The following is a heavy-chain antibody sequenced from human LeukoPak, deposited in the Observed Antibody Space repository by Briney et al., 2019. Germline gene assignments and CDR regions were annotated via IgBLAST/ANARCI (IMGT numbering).Heavy chain of an antibody. Sequence: ASAKVSCKASGYTFTTYGISWVRQAPGQGLEGRGWISVYNDNTIDAQKLQSRFTMTTDTSSSTAYMGLRSLRSDDTAVYYCATQERPTGDGDSAEYFQHWGQGTLVTVSS. CDR2: ISVYNDNT. J-gene: IGHJ1*01. CDR3: ATQERPTGDGDSAEYFQH. V-gene: IGHV1-18*01. CDR1: GYTFTTYG. D-gene: IGHD2-21*01.